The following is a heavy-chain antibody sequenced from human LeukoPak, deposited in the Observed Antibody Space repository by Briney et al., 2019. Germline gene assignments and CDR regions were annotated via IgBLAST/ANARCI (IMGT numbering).Heavy chain of an antibody. D-gene: IGHD1-26*01. CDR3: ARAGTGDVYSYFDY. Sequence: TLSLTCTVSGGSISSGSYYWSWIRQPPGKGLEWIGYIYHSGSTNYNPSLKSRVTLSLDTSKNQFSLKLSSVTAADTAVYYCARAGTGDVYSYFDYWGQGTLVTVSS. V-gene: IGHV4-61*01. J-gene: IGHJ4*02. CDR2: IYHSGST. CDR1: GGSISSGSYY.